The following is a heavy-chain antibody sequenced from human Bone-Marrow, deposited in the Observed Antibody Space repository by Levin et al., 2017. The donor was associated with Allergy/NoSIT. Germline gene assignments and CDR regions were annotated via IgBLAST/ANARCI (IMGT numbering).Heavy chain of an antibody. CDR3: AQRGSWAGNNWDTGYLDY. Sequence: SGPTLVKPTQTLTLTCTFSGFSLSNYGVGVAWIRQPPGKALEWLAVIYWDDDKRYNPSLKNRLTITKDTSKDQVVLTMTNMDTVDTGTYYCAQRGSWAGNNWDTGYLDYWGQGTLVTVSS. CDR1: GFSLSNYGVG. J-gene: IGHJ4*02. D-gene: IGHD1-1*01. CDR2: IYWDDDK. V-gene: IGHV2-5*02.